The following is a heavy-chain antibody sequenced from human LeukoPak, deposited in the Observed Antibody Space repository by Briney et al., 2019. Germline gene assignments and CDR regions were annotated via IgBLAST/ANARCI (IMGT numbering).Heavy chain of an antibody. D-gene: IGHD3-16*01. CDR1: GFTFSSYA. CDR2: INHGGTT. Sequence: GSLRLSCAASGFTFSSYAMSWVRQAPGKGLEWIGEINHGGTTNYNPSLKSRVTISVDTSKNQFSLKLTSVTAVDTAVYYCARGADYLGPWGQGTLVTVSS. V-gene: IGHV4-34*01. J-gene: IGHJ5*02. CDR3: ARGADYLGP.